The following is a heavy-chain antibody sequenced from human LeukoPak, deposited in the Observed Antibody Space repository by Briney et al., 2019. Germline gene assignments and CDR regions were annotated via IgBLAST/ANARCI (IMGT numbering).Heavy chain of an antibody. Sequence: GGSLRLSCAASGFTFSSYWMHWVRQAPGKGLVWVSRINSDGSSTSYADSVKGRFTISRDNAKNTLYLQMNSLRAEDTAVCYCATSVEMATADYWGQGTLVTVSS. D-gene: IGHD5-24*01. V-gene: IGHV3-74*01. J-gene: IGHJ4*02. CDR2: INSDGSST. CDR1: GFTFSSYW. CDR3: ATSVEMATADY.